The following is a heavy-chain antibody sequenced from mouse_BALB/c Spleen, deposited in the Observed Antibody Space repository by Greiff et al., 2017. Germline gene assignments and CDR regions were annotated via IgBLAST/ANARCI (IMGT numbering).Heavy chain of an antibody. J-gene: IGHJ4*01. V-gene: IGHV3-6*02. Sequence: DVKLQESGPGLVKPSQSLSLTCSVTGYSITSGYYWNWIRQFPGNKLEWMGYISYDGSNNYNPSLKNRISITRDTSKNQFFLKLNSVTTEDTATYYCATGVYAMDYWGQGTSVTVSS. CDR2: ISYDGSN. CDR3: ATGVYAMDY. CDR1: GYSITSGYY.